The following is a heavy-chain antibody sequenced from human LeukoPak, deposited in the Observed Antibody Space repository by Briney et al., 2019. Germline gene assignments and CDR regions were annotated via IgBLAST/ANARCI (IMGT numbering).Heavy chain of an antibody. D-gene: IGHD6-13*01. CDR3: ARRLPAAGQGWYFDL. J-gene: IGHJ2*01. Sequence: SQTLSLTCTVSGASINRGSYQWSWLRQPAGQGLEWIGRIYTTGSTNYNPSLESRLIISMDTSKSQFSLRLESVTAADTAVYYCARRLPAAGQGWYFDLWGRGTLVTVSS. CDR1: GASINRGSYQ. V-gene: IGHV4-61*02. CDR2: IYTTGST.